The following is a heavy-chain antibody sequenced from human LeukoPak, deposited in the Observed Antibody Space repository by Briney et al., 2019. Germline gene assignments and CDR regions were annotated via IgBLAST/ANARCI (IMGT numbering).Heavy chain of an antibody. Sequence: PSETLSLTCAVSGYSISSGYYWGWIRQPPGKGLEWIGSIYHSGSTYYNPSLKSRVTISADTSKNQFSLKLSSVTAADTAVYYCARHYYDFWSGYSPYPYDAFDIWGQGTMVTVSS. CDR1: GYSISSGYY. CDR2: IYHSGST. D-gene: IGHD3-3*01. V-gene: IGHV4-38-2*01. CDR3: ARHYYDFWSGYSPYPYDAFDI. J-gene: IGHJ3*02.